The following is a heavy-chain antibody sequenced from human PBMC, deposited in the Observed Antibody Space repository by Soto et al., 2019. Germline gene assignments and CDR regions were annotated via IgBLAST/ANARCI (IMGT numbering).Heavy chain of an antibody. J-gene: IGHJ6*02. CDR3: ARDGYYCATDV. Sequence: GGSLRLSCVASGFTFSSSWMTWARQAPGKGLEWVANIKQDGSQKYYVDSVKGRFTISRDNAKNSLYLQMNSLRADDTAVYYCARDGYYCATDVWGQGTTVTVSS. CDR1: GFTFSSSW. V-gene: IGHV3-7*03. CDR2: IKQDGSQK.